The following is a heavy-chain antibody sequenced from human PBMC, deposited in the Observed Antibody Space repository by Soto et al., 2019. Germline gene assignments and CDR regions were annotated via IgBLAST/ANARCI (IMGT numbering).Heavy chain of an antibody. CDR1: GDSVTSGNYY. J-gene: IGHJ4*02. CDR2: ISYSGTT. D-gene: IGHD3-22*01. Sequence: SETLSLTCSVSGDSVTSGNYYWAWIRQPPGKGLEWIGYISYSGTTNYNPSLESRVTMSLDTSTNHFSLKRSSVTAADTAVYYCARGGYNYNSYYYIHFFDYWGQGTLVTVSS. CDR3: ARGGYNYNSYYYIHFFDY. V-gene: IGHV4-61*01.